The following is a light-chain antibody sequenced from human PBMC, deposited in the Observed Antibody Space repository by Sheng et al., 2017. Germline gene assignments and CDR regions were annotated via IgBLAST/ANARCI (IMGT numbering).Light chain of an antibody. J-gene: IGKJ2*01. CDR2: GAS. CDR1: QSVSVY. Sequence: EIVLTQSPATLSLSPGERATLSCRASQSVSVYVAWFQQKPGQAPRLLIYGASSRATGIPDRFSGSGSGTDFTLTISRLEPEDFAVYHCQQYGTSPNTFGQGTKLEIK. V-gene: IGKV3-20*01. CDR3: QQYGTSPNT.